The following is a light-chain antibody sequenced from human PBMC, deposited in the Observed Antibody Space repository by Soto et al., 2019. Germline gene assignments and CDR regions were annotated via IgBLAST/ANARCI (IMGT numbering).Light chain of an antibody. CDR1: QSISGSF. CDR3: QQYGSSPRT. Sequence: EIVLTQSPGTLSLSPGERATLSCRASQSISGSFLAWYQQKPGQAPRLLIFGASSRATGIPDRFSGSGSGTDFTLTIIRLEPEDFAVYYCQQYGSSPRTFGQGTKVEI. V-gene: IGKV3-20*01. CDR2: GAS. J-gene: IGKJ1*01.